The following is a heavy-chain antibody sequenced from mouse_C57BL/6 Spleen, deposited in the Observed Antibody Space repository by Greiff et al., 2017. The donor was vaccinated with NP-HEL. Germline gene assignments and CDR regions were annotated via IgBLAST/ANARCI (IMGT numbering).Heavy chain of an antibody. CDR2: ISYDGSN. V-gene: IGHV3-6*01. CDR1: GYSITSGYY. CDR3: ARDGPYDLDG. D-gene: IGHD2-3*01. J-gene: IGHJ1*03. Sequence: EVQVVESGPGLVKPSQSLSLTCSVTGYSITSGYYWYWIRQFPGNKLEWLGYISYDGSNNYNPSLKNRISITRDTSKNQFFLKLNSVTTEDTATYYCARDGPYDLDGWGRGTTVTVSS.